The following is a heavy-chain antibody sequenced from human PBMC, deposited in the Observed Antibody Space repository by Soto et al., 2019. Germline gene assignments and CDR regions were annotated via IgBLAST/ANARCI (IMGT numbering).Heavy chain of an antibody. V-gene: IGHV1-18*01. CDR1: GYTFTSYG. D-gene: IGHD6-13*01. CDR2: ISASSGKK. Sequence: GASVKVSCKASGYTFTSYGVNWVRQAPGQGLEWMGWISASSGKKNFARNFQGRVTMTRDTSTSTVYMELSSLRSEDTAVYYCARDRVVVAAAGRRWNWFDPWGQGTLVTVSS. CDR3: ARDRVVVAAAGRRWNWFDP. J-gene: IGHJ5*02.